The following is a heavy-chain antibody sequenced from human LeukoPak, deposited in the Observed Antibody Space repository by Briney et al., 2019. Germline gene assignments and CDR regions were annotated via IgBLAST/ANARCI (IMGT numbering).Heavy chain of an antibody. D-gene: IGHD1-1*01. CDR3: ARDLTTLRSGMDV. V-gene: IGHV3-48*03. J-gene: IGHJ6*02. Sequence: GGSLRLSCAASGFTFSGYEMNWVRQAPGKGLEWVSYISSSGSTIYYADSVKGRFTISRDNAKNSLYLQMNSLRAEDTAVYYCARDLTTLRSGMDVWGQGTTVTVSS. CDR1: GFTFSGYE. CDR2: ISSSGSTI.